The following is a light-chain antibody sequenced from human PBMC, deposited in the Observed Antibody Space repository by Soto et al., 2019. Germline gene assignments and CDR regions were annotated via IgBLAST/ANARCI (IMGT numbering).Light chain of an antibody. CDR3: QQYNNWPKT. Sequence: EIVMTQSPATLSVSPGETATLSCRASQSVSSNLAWYQQKPGQAPRLLIYAASTRATGIPARFSGSGSGTEFTPTISSLQSEDFAVYSCQQYNNWPKTFGQGTKVEIK. J-gene: IGKJ1*01. V-gene: IGKV3-15*01. CDR1: QSVSSN. CDR2: AAS.